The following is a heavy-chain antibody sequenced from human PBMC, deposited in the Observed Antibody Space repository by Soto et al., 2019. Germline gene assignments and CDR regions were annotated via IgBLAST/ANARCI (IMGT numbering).Heavy chain of an antibody. CDR2: INPSGGST. D-gene: IGHD1-26*01. V-gene: IGHV1-46*01. Sequence: QVQLVQSGAEVKKPGASVKVSCKASGYTFTSYYMHWVRQAPGQGLEWMGIINPSGGSTSYAQKYQGRVTMTRDTSTSTVYMELSSLRSEDTAVYYCARCPSGATDYYYGMDVWGQGTTVTVSS. CDR1: GYTFTSYY. J-gene: IGHJ6*02. CDR3: ARCPSGATDYYYGMDV.